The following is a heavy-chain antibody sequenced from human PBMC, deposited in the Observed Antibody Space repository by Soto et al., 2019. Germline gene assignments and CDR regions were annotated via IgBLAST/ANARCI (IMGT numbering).Heavy chain of an antibody. CDR3: ARDRGYYGSGSYSSSTVYYYYGMDV. CDR2: IYCSGST. V-gene: IGHV4-31*03. J-gene: IGHJ6*02. CDR1: GGSISSGGYY. D-gene: IGHD3-10*01. Sequence: PSETLSLTCTVSGGSISSGGYYWSWIRQHPGKGLEWIGYIYCSGSTYYNPSLKSRVTISVDTSKNQFSLKLSSVTAADTAVYYCARDRGYYGSGSYSSSTVYYYYGMDVWGQGTTVTVSS.